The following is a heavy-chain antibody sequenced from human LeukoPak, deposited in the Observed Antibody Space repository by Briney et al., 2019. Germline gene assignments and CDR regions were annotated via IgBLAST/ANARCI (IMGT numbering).Heavy chain of an antibody. CDR1: GXTFSSYA. CDR2: ISSSSSTI. CDR3: ARPGGSYTFDY. Sequence: GGSLRLSCAASGXTFSSYAMSWVRQAPGKGLEWVSYISSSSSTIYYADSVKGRFTISRDNAKNSLYLQMNSLRAEDTAVYYCARPGGSYTFDYWGQGTLVTVSS. V-gene: IGHV3-48*01. D-gene: IGHD1-26*01. J-gene: IGHJ4*02.